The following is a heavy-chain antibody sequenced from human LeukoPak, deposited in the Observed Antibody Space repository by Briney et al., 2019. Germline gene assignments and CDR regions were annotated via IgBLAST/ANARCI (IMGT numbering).Heavy chain of an antibody. CDR1: GGSISSGGYY. V-gene: IGHV4-31*03. CDR2: RYYSGNT. CDR3: ARMGWFGSATYSVFFDF. J-gene: IGHJ4*02. Sequence: PSQTLSLTCTVSGGSISSGGYYWSWIRQHPGKGLEWIGYRYYSGNTYYNPSLKSRVTISADMSKTQFSLKLNSVTAADTAVYYCARMGWFGSATYSVFFDFWGQGTLVTVSS. D-gene: IGHD3-10*01.